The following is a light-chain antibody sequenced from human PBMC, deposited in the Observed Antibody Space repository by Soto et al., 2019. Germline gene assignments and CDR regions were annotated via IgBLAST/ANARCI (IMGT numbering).Light chain of an antibody. V-gene: IGLV2-8*01. CDR3: SSYAVTNIFV. J-gene: IGLJ1*01. Sequence: QSALTQPPSASGSPGQSVTISCTGTSSDVGGYNYVSWYQQHPGKAPNVIIYEVTKWPPGVPDRFSGSKSGSTASLTVSGLQAEDEADYYCSSYAVTNIFVFGTGTKLTVL. CDR1: SSDVGGYNY. CDR2: EVT.